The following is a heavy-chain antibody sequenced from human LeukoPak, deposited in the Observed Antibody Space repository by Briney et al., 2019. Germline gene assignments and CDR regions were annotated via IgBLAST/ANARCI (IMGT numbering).Heavy chain of an antibody. CDR2: INPNSGGT. CDR1: GYTFTGYY. Sequence: ASVKVSCEASGYTFTGYYMHWVRQAPGQGLEWMGWINPNSGGTNYAQKFQGRVTITTDESTSTAYMELSSLRSEDTAVYYCAREGTAAAALDYFDYWGQGTLVTVSS. V-gene: IGHV1-2*02. D-gene: IGHD6-13*01. CDR3: AREGTAAAALDYFDY. J-gene: IGHJ4*02.